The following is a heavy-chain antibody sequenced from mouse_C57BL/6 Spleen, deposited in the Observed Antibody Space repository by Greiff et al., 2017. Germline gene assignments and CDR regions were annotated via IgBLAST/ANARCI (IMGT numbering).Heavy chain of an antibody. J-gene: IGHJ2*01. Sequence: EVNVVESGGGLVKPGGSLKLSCAASGFTFSSYTMSWVRQTPEKRLEWVATISGGGGNTYYPDSVKGRFTISRDNAKNTLYLQMSSLRSEDTALYYCARLLQLRLYYFDYWGQGTTLTVSS. CDR2: ISGGGGNT. V-gene: IGHV5-9*01. CDR1: GFTFSSYT. D-gene: IGHD3-2*02. CDR3: ARLLQLRLYYFDY.